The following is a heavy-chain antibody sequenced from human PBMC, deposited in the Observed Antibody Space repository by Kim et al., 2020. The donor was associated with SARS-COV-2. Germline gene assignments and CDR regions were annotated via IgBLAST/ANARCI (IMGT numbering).Heavy chain of an antibody. D-gene: IGHD3-9*01. CDR3: ARSTGNVLRYFDW. J-gene: IGHJ5*01. V-gene: IGHV4-31*03. CDR1: GGSISGCTYY. Sequence: SETLSLTCTVSGGSISGCTYYWSWIRQHPGKGLESIGYISYSGSTYYNPSLKSRVTISVDTSKNQFSLKLSSVTAADTAVYYCARSTGNVLRYFDW. CDR2: ISYSGST.